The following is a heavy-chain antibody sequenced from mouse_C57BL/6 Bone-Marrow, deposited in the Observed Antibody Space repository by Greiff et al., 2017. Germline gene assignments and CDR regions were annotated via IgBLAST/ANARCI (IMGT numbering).Heavy chain of an antibody. CDR2: INPGSGGT. V-gene: IGHV1-54*01. J-gene: IGHJ2*01. D-gene: IGHD2-1*01. CDR3: ARGGGNFYFDY. Sequence: VQLQQSGAELVRPGTSVKVSCKASGYAFTNYLIEWVKQRPGQGLEWIGVINPGSGGTNYNEKFKGKATLTADKSSSTAYRQLSSLTSEDSAVYFCARGGGNFYFDYWGQGTTLTVSS. CDR1: GYAFTNYL.